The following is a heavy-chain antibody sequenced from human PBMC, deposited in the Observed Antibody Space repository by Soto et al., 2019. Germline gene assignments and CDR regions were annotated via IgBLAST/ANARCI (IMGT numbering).Heavy chain of an antibody. D-gene: IGHD6-13*01. V-gene: IGHV1-18*01. J-gene: IGHJ5*02. CDR2: ISAYNGNT. CDR3: ARVVNPAAGIIRVDWFDP. Sequence: GASVKVSCKASGYTFTSYGISWVRQAPGQGLEWMGWISAYNGNTNYAQKLQGRVTMTTDTSTSTAYMELRSLRSDDTAVYYCARVVNPAAGIIRVDWFDPWGQGTLVTVSS. CDR1: GYTFTSYG.